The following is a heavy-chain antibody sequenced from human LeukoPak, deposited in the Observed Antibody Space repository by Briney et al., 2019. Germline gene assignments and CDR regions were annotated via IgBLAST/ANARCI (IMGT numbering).Heavy chain of an antibody. CDR1: GFTFSSYA. J-gene: IGHJ4*02. CDR3: AKRSSGSYWVFDY. CDR2: ISGSGGST. V-gene: IGHV3-23*01. D-gene: IGHD3-10*01. Sequence: GGSLRLSCAASGFTFSSYAMSWVRQAPGKGLEWVSAISGSGGSTYYADSVKGRFTISKDNSKNTLYLQMNSLRAEDTAVYYCAKRSSGSYWVFDYWGQGTLVTVSS.